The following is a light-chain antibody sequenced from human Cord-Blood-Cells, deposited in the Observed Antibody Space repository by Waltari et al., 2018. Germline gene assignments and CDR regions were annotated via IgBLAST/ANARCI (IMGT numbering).Light chain of an antibody. Sequence: DIVMSQSPDSLAVSLGERVTINCKSSQSVLYSSNHQYYLAWYQQKPGQPPKLLIYWASSRASGVPDRFSGSGFRTDFTLTISSLQAEDVTVYYCQQYDSTPYTFGQGTKLEIK. CDR2: WAS. CDR3: QQYDSTPYT. CDR1: QSVLYSSNHQYY. V-gene: IGKV4-1*01. J-gene: IGKJ2*01.